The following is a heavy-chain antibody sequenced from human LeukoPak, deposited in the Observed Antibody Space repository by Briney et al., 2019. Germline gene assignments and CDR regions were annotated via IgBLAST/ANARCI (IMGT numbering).Heavy chain of an antibody. V-gene: IGHV1-3*01. Sequence: WASVKVSCKASGYTFTSYAMHWVRQAPGQRLEWMGWINAGNGNTKYSQKFQGRVTMTRDTSTSTVYMELSRLRSEDTAVYYCARKSSQGNAGYFQHWGQGTLVTVSS. CDR1: GYTFTSYA. CDR2: INAGNGNT. CDR3: ARKSSQGNAGYFQH. D-gene: IGHD4-23*01. J-gene: IGHJ1*01.